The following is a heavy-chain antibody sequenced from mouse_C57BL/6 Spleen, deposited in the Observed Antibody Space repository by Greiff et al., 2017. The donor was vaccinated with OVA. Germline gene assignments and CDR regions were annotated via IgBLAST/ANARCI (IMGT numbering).Heavy chain of an antibody. V-gene: IGHV7-3*01. CDR1: GFTFTDYY. CDR2: IRNKANGYTT. CDR3: ARQTAQATGFAY. Sequence: EVQVVESGGGLVQPGGSLSLSCAASGFTFTDYYMSWVRQPPGKALEWLGFIRNKANGYTTEYSASVKGRFTISRDNSQSILYLQMNALRAEDSATYYCARQTAQATGFAYWGQGTLVTVSA. D-gene: IGHD3-2*02. J-gene: IGHJ3*01.